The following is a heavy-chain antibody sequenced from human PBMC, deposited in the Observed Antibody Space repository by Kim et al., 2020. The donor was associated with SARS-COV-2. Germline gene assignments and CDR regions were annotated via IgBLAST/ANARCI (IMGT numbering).Heavy chain of an antibody. Sequence: GGSLRLSCAASGFTFSSYAMHWVRQAPGKGLEWVAVISYDGSNKYYADSVKGRFTISRDNSKNTLYLQMNSLRAEDTAVYYCARDDLSGSGGYYGYWGQGTLVTVSS. CDR1: GFTFSSYA. CDR3: ARDDLSGSGGYYGY. D-gene: IGHD3-10*01. J-gene: IGHJ4*02. V-gene: IGHV3-30*04. CDR2: ISYDGSNK.